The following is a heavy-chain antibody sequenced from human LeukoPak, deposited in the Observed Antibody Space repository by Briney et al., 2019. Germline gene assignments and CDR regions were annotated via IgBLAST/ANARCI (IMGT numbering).Heavy chain of an antibody. D-gene: IGHD5-12*01. CDR3: ARGGGYASPIGY. V-gene: IGHV4-59*01. J-gene: IGHJ4*02. Sequence: SETLSLTCTLSGGSISTYYWSWIRQPPGKGLEWIGYIYHSGSTNYNPSLKSRVTVSVDTSKNQFSLKLSSVTAADTAVYYCARGGGYASPIGYWGQGALVTVSS. CDR2: IYHSGST. CDR1: GGSISTYY.